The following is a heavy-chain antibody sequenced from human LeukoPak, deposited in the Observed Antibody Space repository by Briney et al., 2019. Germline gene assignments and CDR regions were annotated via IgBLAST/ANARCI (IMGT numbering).Heavy chain of an antibody. J-gene: IGHJ4*02. CDR2: INHSGST. D-gene: IGHD1-14*01. Sequence: SETLSLTCAVYGGSFSGYYWSWIRQPPGKGLEWIGEINHSGSTNYNLSLKSRVTISVDTSKNQFSLKLSSVTAADTAVYYCHTSPRGEPRSSRARDYWGQGTQVTVSS. CDR3: HTSPRGEPRSSRARDY. V-gene: IGHV4-34*01. CDR1: GGSFSGYY.